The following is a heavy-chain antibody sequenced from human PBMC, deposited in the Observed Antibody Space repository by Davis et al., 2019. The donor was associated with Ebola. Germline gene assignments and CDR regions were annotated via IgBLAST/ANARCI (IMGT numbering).Heavy chain of an antibody. CDR3: ARVRYNWNGFDP. V-gene: IGHV1-8*01. CDR1: GYTFTSYD. CDR2: MNSNSGNT. Sequence: AASVKVSCKASGYTFTSYDINWVRQATGQGLEWMGWMNSNSGNTGYAHKFQGRVTMTRNTSINTAYMELSSLRSEDTAVYYCARVRYNWNGFDPWGQGTLVTVSS. D-gene: IGHD1-20*01. J-gene: IGHJ5*02.